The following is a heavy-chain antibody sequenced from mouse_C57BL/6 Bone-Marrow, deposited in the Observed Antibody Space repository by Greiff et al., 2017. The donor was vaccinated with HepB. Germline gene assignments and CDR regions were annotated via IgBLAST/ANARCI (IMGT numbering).Heavy chain of an antibody. V-gene: IGHV5-9*01. CDR3: AREDFWFAY. CDR1: GFTFSSYT. J-gene: IGHJ3*01. CDR2: ISGGGGNT. Sequence: DVMLVESGGGLVKPGGSLKLSCAASGFTFSSYTMSWVRQTPEKRLEWVATISGGGGNTYYPDSVKGRFTISRDNAKNTLYLQMSSLRSEDTALYYCAREDFWFAYWGQGTLVTVSA.